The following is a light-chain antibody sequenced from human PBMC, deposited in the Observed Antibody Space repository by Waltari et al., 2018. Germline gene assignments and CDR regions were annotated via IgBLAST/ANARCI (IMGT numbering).Light chain of an antibody. V-gene: IGLV3-21*04. CDR2: YDS. Sequence: SYVVTQSPSVSVAPGETARITCGGDNIGRQSGHWSQQRPGQAPVLVISYDSDRPSGIPERFSGSNSGNTATLTISWVEAEDEADYYCLVWHSTIDHQGVFGGGTKLTVL. CDR3: LVWHSTIDHQGV. J-gene: IGLJ2*01. CDR1: NIGRQS.